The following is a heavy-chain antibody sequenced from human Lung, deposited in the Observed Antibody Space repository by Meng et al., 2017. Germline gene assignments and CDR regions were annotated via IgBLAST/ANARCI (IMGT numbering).Heavy chain of an antibody. D-gene: IGHD4-11*01. CDR3: ARGPTTMAHDFDY. V-gene: IGHV4-39*02. Sequence: QLQGAGPGLVKPSPTLSLTCTVTGDSMSSSAYYWSWIRQLPGKGLEWIGEINHSGSTNYNPSLESRATISVDTSQNNLSLKLSSVTAADSAVYYCARGPTTMAHDFDYWGQGTLVTVSS. CDR2: INHSGST. CDR1: GDSMSSSAYY. J-gene: IGHJ4*02.